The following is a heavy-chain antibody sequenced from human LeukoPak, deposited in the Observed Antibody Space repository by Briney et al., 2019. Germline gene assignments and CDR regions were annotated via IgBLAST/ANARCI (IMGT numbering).Heavy chain of an antibody. D-gene: IGHD1-26*01. CDR1: GYTFTSYY. V-gene: IGHV1-46*01. Sequence: GASVKVSCKASGYTFTSYYMYWVRQAPGQGLEWMGIINPSGGSTSYAQKFQGRVTMTRDTSTSTVYMELSSLRSEDAAVYYCARDPLLRRDAFDIWGQGTMVTVSS. CDR3: ARDPLLRRDAFDI. J-gene: IGHJ3*02. CDR2: INPSGGST.